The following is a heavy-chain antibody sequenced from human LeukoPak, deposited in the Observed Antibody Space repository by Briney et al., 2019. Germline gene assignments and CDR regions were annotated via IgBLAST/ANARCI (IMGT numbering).Heavy chain of an antibody. CDR2: INPSGGST. D-gene: IGHD3-10*01. J-gene: IGHJ4*02. CDR1: GYTFTSYY. CDR3: ARDLQAGGAYGSGNG. Sequence: ASVKVSFKASGYTFTSYYMHWVRQAPGQGLEWMGIINPSGGSTSYAQKFQGRVTMTRDTSTSTVYMELSSLRSEDTAVYYCARDLQAGGAYGSGNGWGQGTLVTVSS. V-gene: IGHV1-46*01.